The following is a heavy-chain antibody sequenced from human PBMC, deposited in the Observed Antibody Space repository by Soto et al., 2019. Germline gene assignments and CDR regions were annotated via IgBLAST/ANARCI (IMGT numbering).Heavy chain of an antibody. D-gene: IGHD3-3*01. Sequence: EVQLVESGGGLVKPGGSLRLSCAASGFTFSSYSMNWVRQAPGKGLEWVSSISSSSSYIYYADSVKGRFTISRDNAKNSLYLQMNSLRAEDTAVYYCARGGITIFGVVIIPVYGMDVWGQGTTVTVSS. CDR3: ARGGITIFGVVIIPVYGMDV. J-gene: IGHJ6*02. V-gene: IGHV3-21*01. CDR1: GFTFSSYS. CDR2: ISSSSSYI.